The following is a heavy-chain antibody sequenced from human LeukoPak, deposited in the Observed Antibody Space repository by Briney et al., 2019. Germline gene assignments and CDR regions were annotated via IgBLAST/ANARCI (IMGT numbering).Heavy chain of an antibody. Sequence: GGSLRLSCAASGVTFSSYAMGWVRQAPGKGLEWAAAVSASGDTTHHADSVEGRFTISRDNSKNTLYLQMNSLRAEDTAVYYCAKLYGSGTYYNPFDYWGQGNLVTVSS. CDR2: VSASGDTT. V-gene: IGHV3-23*01. CDR3: AKLYGSGTYYNPFDY. CDR1: GVTFSSYA. J-gene: IGHJ4*02. D-gene: IGHD3-10*01.